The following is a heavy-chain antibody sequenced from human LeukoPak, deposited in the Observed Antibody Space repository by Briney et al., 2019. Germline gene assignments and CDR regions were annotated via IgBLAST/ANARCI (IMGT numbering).Heavy chain of an antibody. CDR1: GGTFNSYI. CDR2: FIPIFRTA. CDR3: ARDRVKYSNYGYYYYYMDV. J-gene: IGHJ6*03. Sequence: GSSVKVSCKTSGGTFNSYIISWVRQAPGQGLEWMGGFIPIFRTAKYAQNFQGRVTFSSDGSTSTAYMELSSLISEDTAVYYCARDRVKYSNYGYYYYYMDVWGKGTTVTVSS. V-gene: IGHV1-69*01. D-gene: IGHD4-11*01.